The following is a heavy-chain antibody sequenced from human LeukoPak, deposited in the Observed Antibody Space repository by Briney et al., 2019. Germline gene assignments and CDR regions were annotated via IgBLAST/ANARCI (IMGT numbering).Heavy chain of an antibody. D-gene: IGHD3-22*01. CDR3: ARSYYDSSGYYLFDY. Sequence: ASVKVSCKASGYTFTGYYMHWVRQAPGQGLEWMGWINPNSGGTNYAQKFQGRVTMTRDTSISTAYMELSRLRSDDTAVYYCARSYYDSSGYYLFDYWGQGTLGTVSS. V-gene: IGHV1-2*02. CDR2: INPNSGGT. J-gene: IGHJ4*02. CDR1: GYTFTGYY.